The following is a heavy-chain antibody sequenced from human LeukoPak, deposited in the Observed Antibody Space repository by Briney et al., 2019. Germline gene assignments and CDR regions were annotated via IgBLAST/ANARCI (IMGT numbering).Heavy chain of an antibody. V-gene: IGHV1-18*03. CDR1: GYTFNNYG. D-gene: IGHD3-22*01. Sequence: GASVKVSCKASGYTFNNYGVTWVRQASGQGLEWMGRISAYNGLTNYARNLQDRVTMTTDTSTSTAYMELRRLRPSDMAVYYCARRPRYAYDSSALVLDSWGQGTLVTVSS. CDR2: ISAYNGLT. J-gene: IGHJ4*02. CDR3: ARRPRYAYDSSALVLDS.